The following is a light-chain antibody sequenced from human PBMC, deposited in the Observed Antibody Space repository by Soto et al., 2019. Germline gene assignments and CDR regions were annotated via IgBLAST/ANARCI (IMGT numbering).Light chain of an antibody. Sequence: QSALAQPASVSGSPGQSITISCTGTTSDVGRYDYVSWFQQHPGKAPKLIIYDVSHWPSGVSDRFSGSKSGNTASLTISGLQAEDEADYYCSSFTTSTTFVFGTGTKLTV. CDR2: DVS. V-gene: IGLV2-14*03. CDR1: TSDVGRYDY. CDR3: SSFTTSTTFV. J-gene: IGLJ1*01.